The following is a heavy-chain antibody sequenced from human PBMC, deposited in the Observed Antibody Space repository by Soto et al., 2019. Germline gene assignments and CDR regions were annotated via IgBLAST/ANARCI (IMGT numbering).Heavy chain of an antibody. D-gene: IGHD5-18*01. CDR1: GFTFTSSA. J-gene: IGHJ6*02. Sequence: ASVKVSCKASGFTFTSSAVQWVRQARGQRLEWIGWIVVGSGNTNYAQKFQERVTITRDMSTSTAYMELSSLRSEDTAVYYCAADPRIQLWSGGYGMDVWGQGTTVTVSS. V-gene: IGHV1-58*01. CDR3: AADPRIQLWSGGYGMDV. CDR2: IVVGSGNT.